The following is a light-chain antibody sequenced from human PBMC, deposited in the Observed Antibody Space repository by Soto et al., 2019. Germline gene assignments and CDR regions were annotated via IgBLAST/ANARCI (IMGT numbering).Light chain of an antibody. CDR2: DVT. V-gene: IGLV2-14*03. J-gene: IGLJ1*01. CDR1: SSDVGGYNY. CDR3: SSYTTSNTRQIA. Sequence: QSVLTQPASESGSPGQSITISCTGTSSDVGGYNYVSWYQHHPGKAPKLIIYDVTNRPSGVSNPFSGSKSGNTASLTISGLQPEDEADYYCSSYTTSNTRQIAFGTGTKV.